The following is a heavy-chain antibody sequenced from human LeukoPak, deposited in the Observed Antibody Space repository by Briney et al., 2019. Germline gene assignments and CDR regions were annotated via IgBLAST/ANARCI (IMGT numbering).Heavy chain of an antibody. J-gene: IGHJ4*02. V-gene: IGHV1-8*01. CDR3: ARVALLWFGEANSPLDY. CDR2: MNPNSGNT. CDR1: GYTFSAYD. Sequence: GASVKVSCKASGYTFSAYDINWVRQAPGQGLEWMGWMNPNSGNTGFAQKFQGRVTLTRDTSINTAYMELSNLRSEDTAVYYCARVALLWFGEANSPLDYWGQGTLVTVSS. D-gene: IGHD3-10*01.